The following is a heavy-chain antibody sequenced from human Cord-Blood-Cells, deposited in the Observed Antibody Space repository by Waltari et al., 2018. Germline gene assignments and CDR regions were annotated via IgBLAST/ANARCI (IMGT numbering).Heavy chain of an antibody. CDR3: ARGVGDILTGYYFDY. J-gene: IGHJ4*02. CDR2: TIPIFGTP. Sequence: QVQLVQSGAEVKKPGSSVKVSCKASGGTFSSYAISWVRQAPGQGLEWMGGTIPIFGTPKYARKFQGRVTITADKSTSTAYLELSSLRSEDTAGYYGARGVGDILTGYYFDYWGQGTLVTVSS. D-gene: IGHD3-9*01. CDR1: GGTFSSYA. V-gene: IGHV1-69*06.